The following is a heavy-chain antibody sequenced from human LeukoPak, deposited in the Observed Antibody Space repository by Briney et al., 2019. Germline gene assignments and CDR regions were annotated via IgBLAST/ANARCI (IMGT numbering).Heavy chain of an antibody. CDR3: ARAGGIQLCYYYGRDV. CDR1: GGSFSGYY. CDR2: INHSGST. J-gene: IGHJ6*02. Sequence: SETLSLTCAVYGGSFSGYYWSWIRQPPGKGLEWIGEINHSGSTNYNPSLKSRVTISVDTSKNQFSLKLSSVTAADTAVYYCARAGGIQLCYYYGRDVWGQGTTVTVSS. V-gene: IGHV4-34*01. D-gene: IGHD5-18*01.